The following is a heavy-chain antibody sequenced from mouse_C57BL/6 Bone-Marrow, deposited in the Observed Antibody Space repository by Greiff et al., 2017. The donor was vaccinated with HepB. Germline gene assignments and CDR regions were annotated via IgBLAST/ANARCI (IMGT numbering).Heavy chain of an antibody. CDR3: ASTTERDYYAMDY. J-gene: IGHJ4*01. Sequence: QVQLQHSGAELAKPGASVKLSCKASGYTFTSYWMHWVKQRPGQGLEWIGYINPSSGYTKYNQKFKDKATLTADKSSSTAYMQLSSLTYEDSAVYYCASTTERDYYAMDYWGQGTSVTVSS. D-gene: IGHD1-1*01. CDR1: GYTFTSYW. CDR2: INPSSGYT. V-gene: IGHV1-7*01.